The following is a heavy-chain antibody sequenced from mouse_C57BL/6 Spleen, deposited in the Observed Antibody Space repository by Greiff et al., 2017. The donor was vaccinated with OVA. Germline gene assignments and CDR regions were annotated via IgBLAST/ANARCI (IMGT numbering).Heavy chain of an antibody. J-gene: IGHJ2*01. V-gene: IGHV5-17*01. CDR2: ISSGSSTI. CDR3: AKNWALDY. CDR1: GFTFSDYG. D-gene: IGHD4-1*01. Sequence: EVKLMESGGGLVKPGGSLKLSCAASGFTFSDYGMHWVRQAPEKGLEWVAYISSGSSTIYYADTVKGRVTISRDNAKNTLFLQMASLRVEDTAMYYCAKNWALDYWGQGTTLTVSS.